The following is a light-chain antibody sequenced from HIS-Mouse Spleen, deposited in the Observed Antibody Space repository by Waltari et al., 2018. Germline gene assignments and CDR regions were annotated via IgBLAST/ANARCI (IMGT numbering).Light chain of an antibody. CDR3: QQYNSYSRT. Sequence: DIQMTQSPSTLSVSVRNRLIITCRASQSISSWLAWYQQKPGKAPKLLIYKASSLESGVPSRFSGSGSGTEFTLTISSLQPDDFATYYCQQYNSYSRTFGQGTKVEIK. V-gene: IGKV1-5*03. J-gene: IGKJ1*01. CDR2: KAS. CDR1: QSISSW.